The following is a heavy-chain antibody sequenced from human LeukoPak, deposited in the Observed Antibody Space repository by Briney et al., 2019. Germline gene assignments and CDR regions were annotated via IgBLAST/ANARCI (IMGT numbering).Heavy chain of an antibody. Sequence: PSETLSLTCTVSGGSISSSSYYWGWIRQPPGKGLEWIGSIYHSGSTYYNPSLKSRVTISVDTSKNQFSLKLSSVTAADTAVYYCARLPDRATSDTGTEYWGQGTLVTVSS. J-gene: IGHJ4*02. CDR1: GGSISSSSYY. CDR3: ARLPDRATSDTGTEY. V-gene: IGHV4-39*07. CDR2: IYHSGST. D-gene: IGHD1-26*01.